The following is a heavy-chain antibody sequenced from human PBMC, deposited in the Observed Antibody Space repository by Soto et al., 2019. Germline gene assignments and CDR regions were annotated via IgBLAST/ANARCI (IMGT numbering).Heavy chain of an antibody. CDR2: IHPGESDT. CDR3: ARHEATYYNFYGMDV. Sequence: GESLKISCKSYGYSFTTYWIAWVRQMPGKDLEWMGSIHPGESDTRYSPSFQGQVTISADRSITTAYLQWSSLKASDTAMYYCARHEATYYNFYGMDVWGQGTTVTVSS. J-gene: IGHJ6*02. V-gene: IGHV5-51*01. CDR1: GYSFTTYW.